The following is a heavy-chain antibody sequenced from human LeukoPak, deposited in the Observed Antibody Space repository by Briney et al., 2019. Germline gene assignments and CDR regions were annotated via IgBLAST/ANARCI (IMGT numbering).Heavy chain of an antibody. CDR1: GFTLIDYN. CDR2: IQFDGTTE. J-gene: IGHJ4*02. D-gene: IGHD6-19*01. V-gene: IGHV3-30*02. Sequence: PGGSLRLSCGASGFTLIDYNMHWVRQAPGKGLEYVAFIQFDGTTEYYTDSVKDRFTMSRDKSKNTLYLQMNSLRGGDTAVYYCARGAAVALELWGQGTLVTVPS. CDR3: ARGAAVALEL.